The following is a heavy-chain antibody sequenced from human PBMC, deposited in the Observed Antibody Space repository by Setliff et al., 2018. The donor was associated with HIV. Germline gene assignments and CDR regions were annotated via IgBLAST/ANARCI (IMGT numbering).Heavy chain of an antibody. CDR1: GYTFTSYY. D-gene: IGHD1-26*01. J-gene: IGHJ4*02. CDR3: ARGSYGDY. CDR2: INPSGGST. V-gene: IGHV1-46*01. Sequence: GASVKVSCKASGYTFTSYYIHWVRQAPGQGLEWMGRINPSGGSTNYAQKLQGRVTMTTDTSTSTAYMELRSLTSDDTAVYYCARGSYGDYWGQGALVTVSS.